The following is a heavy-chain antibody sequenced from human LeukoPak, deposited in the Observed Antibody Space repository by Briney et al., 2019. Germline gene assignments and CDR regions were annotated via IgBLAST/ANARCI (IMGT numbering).Heavy chain of an antibody. V-gene: IGHV4-39*01. CDR1: GGDITSRSSY. J-gene: IGHJ6*03. Sequence: MASETLSLTCIVSGGDITSRSSYWGWFRQPPGQGLEWIASIYHSGTTKYNPSLTSRVTISVDTSKSRISLKVRSVTAADTAVYYCARHSSSLGYDFWRGFPNYFMDVWGKGMTVTVSS. CDR3: ARHSSSLGYDFWRGFPNYFMDV. D-gene: IGHD3-3*01. CDR2: IYHSGTT.